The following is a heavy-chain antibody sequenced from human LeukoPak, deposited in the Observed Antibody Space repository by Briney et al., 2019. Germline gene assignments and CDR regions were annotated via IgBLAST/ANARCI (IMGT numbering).Heavy chain of an antibody. D-gene: IGHD6-13*01. CDR2: INHSGST. CDR3: ARPSRRGSIAAAVDY. Sequence: SETLSLTCAVYGGSFSGYYWSWIRQPPGKGLEWIGEINHSGSTNYNPSLKSRVTISVDTSKNQFSLKLSSVTAADTAVYYCARPSRRGSIAAAVDYWGQGTLVTVSS. CDR1: GGSFSGYY. J-gene: IGHJ4*02. V-gene: IGHV4-34*01.